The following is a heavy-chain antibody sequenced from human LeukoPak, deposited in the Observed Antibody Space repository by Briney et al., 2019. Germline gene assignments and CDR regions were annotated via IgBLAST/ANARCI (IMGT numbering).Heavy chain of an antibody. CDR2: ISSSGSTI. CDR1: GFTFSSYE. V-gene: IGHV3-48*03. J-gene: IGHJ4*01. Sequence: GGSLRLSCAASGFTFSSYEMNWVRQAPGKGLEWVSYISSSGSTIYYADSVKGRFTISRDNAKNSLYLQMNSLRAEDTAVYYCARDPFHSYGYLFDYWGHGTLVTVSS. D-gene: IGHD5-18*01. CDR3: ARDPFHSYGYLFDY.